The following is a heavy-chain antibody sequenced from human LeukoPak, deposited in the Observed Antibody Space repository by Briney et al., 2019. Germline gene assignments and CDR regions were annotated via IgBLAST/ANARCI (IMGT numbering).Heavy chain of an antibody. CDR3: ARGDPLDPFDP. V-gene: IGHV3-33*08. CDR2: IWYDGSNK. J-gene: IGHJ5*02. CDR1: GFTFSSYG. Sequence: GGSLRLSCAASGFTFSSYGMYWVRQAPGKGLEWVAVIWYDGSNKYYADSVKGRFTISRDNSKNTLYLQMNSLRAEDTAVYYCARGDPLDPFDPWGQGTLVTVSS.